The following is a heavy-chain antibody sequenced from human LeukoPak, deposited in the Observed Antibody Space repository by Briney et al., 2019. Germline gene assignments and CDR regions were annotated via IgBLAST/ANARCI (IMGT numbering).Heavy chain of an antibody. CDR1: GFIFSDYG. CDR3: ARWAGTRQYYFDY. D-gene: IGHD1-1*01. Sequence: GGSLRLSCAVSGFIFSDYGFHWVRQAPGKGLEWVAVTRFDGSIKQYADSVKGRFTISRDDSKNTLYLQMNFLKSEDTAVYYCARWAGTRQYYFDYWGQGTLVTVFS. J-gene: IGHJ4*01. V-gene: IGHV3-33*01. CDR2: TRFDGSIK.